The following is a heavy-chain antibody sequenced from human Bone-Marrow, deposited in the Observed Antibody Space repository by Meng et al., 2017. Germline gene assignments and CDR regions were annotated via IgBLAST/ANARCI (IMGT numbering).Heavy chain of an antibody. J-gene: IGHJ4*02. CDR2: IKQDGSEK. D-gene: IGHD3-3*02. V-gene: IGHV3-7*01. CDR1: GFTFSSYW. CDR3: AKISYYFHY. Sequence: GESLKISCAVSGFTFSSYWMSWVRQAPGKGLEWVATIKQDGSEKSYVDSAKGRFTISRDNAKNSLYLQMNSLRAEDTAVYYCAKISYYFHYWGQGTLVTVSS.